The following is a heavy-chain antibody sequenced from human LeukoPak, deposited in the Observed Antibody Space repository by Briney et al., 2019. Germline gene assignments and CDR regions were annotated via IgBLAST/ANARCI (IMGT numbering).Heavy chain of an antibody. D-gene: IGHD2-2*02. V-gene: IGHV3-23*01. CDR3: AKDWGYCSSTSCYSSPLDY. J-gene: IGHJ4*02. Sequence: GGSLRLSCAASGFTFSSYAMGWVRQAPGKGLEWVSAISGSGGSTYYADSVKGRFTISRDNSKNTLYLQMNSLRAEDTAVYYCAKDWGYCSSTSCYSSPLDYWGQGTLVTVSS. CDR2: ISGSGGST. CDR1: GFTFSSYA.